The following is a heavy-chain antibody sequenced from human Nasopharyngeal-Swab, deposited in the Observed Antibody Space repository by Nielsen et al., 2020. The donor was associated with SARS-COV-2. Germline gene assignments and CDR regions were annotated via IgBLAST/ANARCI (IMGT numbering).Heavy chain of an antibody. D-gene: IGHD3-10*01. CDR2: IYYSGRT. Sequence: SETLSLTCTVSGGSISSSSYYWGWIRQPPGKGLEWIGSIYYSGRTYYNPSLKSRVTISVDTSKNQFSLKLSSVTAADTAVYYCARHPTMVRGLRYYWYFDLWGRGTLVTVSS. V-gene: IGHV4-39*01. CDR3: ARHPTMVRGLRYYWYFDL. J-gene: IGHJ2*01. CDR1: GGSISSSSYY.